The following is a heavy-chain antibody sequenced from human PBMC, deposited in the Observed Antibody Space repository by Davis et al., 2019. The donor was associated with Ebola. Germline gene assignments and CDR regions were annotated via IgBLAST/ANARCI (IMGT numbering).Heavy chain of an antibody. D-gene: IGHD6-19*01. CDR3: GLVPHYYYYGMDV. CDR2: IYPGDSET. CDR1: GYTFTSYW. Sequence: GESLKISCKGSGYTFTSYWIAWVRQVPGKGLEWMGSIYPGDSETRYSPSLQGQATISVDKSISTAYLRWSSLKASDTATYYCGLVPHYYYYGMDVWGKGTTVTVSS. V-gene: IGHV5-51*01. J-gene: IGHJ6*04.